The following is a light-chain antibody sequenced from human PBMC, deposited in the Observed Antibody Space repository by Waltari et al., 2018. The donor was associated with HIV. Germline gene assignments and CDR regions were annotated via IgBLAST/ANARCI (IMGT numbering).Light chain of an antibody. CDR1: QTIDKS. V-gene: IGKV1-39*01. CDR2: VAS. J-gene: IGKJ2*01. CDR3: QQSYNTPYT. Sequence: DIQMTQSPSSLPASMGDRVTITCRASQTIDKSLHWYQHKPGKAPKLLIYVASNLQTGVPSRFSGSGSGTDFTLTIDSLQPQDFATYYCQQSYNTPYTFGQGTKLEIK.